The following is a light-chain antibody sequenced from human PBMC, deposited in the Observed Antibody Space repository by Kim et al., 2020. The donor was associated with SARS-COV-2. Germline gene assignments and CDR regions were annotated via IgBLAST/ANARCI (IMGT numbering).Light chain of an antibody. J-gene: IGLJ1*01. V-gene: IGLV2-14*03. CDR3: SSYTSSSTYV. CDR1: SSDVGCYDY. CDR2: DVN. Sequence: GQSITHACTGTSSDVGCYDYVSWYQQHPGKAPKLIISDVNNRPSGVSYRFSVSKSGNTASLTISGLQAEDDADYYCSSYTSSSTYVFGSGTKVTVL.